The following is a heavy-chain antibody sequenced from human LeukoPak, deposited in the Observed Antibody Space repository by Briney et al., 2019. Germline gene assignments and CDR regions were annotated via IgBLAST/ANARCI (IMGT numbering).Heavy chain of an antibody. D-gene: IGHD6-19*01. CDR1: GFTFSSYA. J-gene: IGHJ6*03. Sequence: GGSLRLSCAASGFTFSSYAMSWVRQAPGKGLEWVSLISGSGGSTYYADSVKGRFTISRDNSKNTLYLQMNSLRAEDTAVYYCASRDGYSSGWEPPYYYYYMDVWGKGTTVTISS. V-gene: IGHV3-23*01. CDR3: ASRDGYSSGWEPPYYYYYMDV. CDR2: ISGSGGST.